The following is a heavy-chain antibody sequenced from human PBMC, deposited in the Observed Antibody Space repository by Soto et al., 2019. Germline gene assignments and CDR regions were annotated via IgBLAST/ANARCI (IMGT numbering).Heavy chain of an antibody. CDR3: ARGIMVRGHHWDV. CDR1: GGSFSGYY. V-gene: IGHV4-34*01. D-gene: IGHD3-10*01. CDR2: INHSGST. J-gene: IGHJ6*04. Sequence: SETLSLTCAVYGGSFSGYYWSWIRQPPGKGLEWIGEINHSGSTNYNPSPKSRATISVDTSKNQLSLKLSAVTAAETAVYYCARGIMVRGHHWDVWGKGTTVTVSS.